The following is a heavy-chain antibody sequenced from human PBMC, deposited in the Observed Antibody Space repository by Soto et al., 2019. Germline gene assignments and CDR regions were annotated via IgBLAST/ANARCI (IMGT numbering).Heavy chain of an antibody. D-gene: IGHD2-2*01. CDR3: ARASSSTSGAIDY. J-gene: IGHJ4*02. CDR1: AFTFRNYW. CDR2: IKEDGSEK. Sequence: EVQLAESGGGLVQPGGSLRLSCAASAFTFRNYWMTWVRQAPGKGLESVAKIKEDGSEKYYVDSVKGRFTISRDNARASVYLQMNSLTIEDTAMYYCARASSSTSGAIDYWGQGTLVTVSS. V-gene: IGHV3-7*04.